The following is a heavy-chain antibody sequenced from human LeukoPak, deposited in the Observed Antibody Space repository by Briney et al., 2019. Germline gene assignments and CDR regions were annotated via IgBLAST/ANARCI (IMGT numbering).Heavy chain of an antibody. CDR2: IHSGGST. CDR1: GFTVSSHY. J-gene: IGHJ4*02. Sequence: GGSLRLSCAASGFTVSSHYMSWVRQAPGKGLEWVSVIHSGGSTYHADSVKGRFTISRDSSKNTVYLQMNSMRVEDTAVYYCAREGPPTGYSSGWFFDYWGQGTLVTVSS. D-gene: IGHD6-19*01. CDR3: AREGPPTGYSSGWFFDY. V-gene: IGHV3-66*02.